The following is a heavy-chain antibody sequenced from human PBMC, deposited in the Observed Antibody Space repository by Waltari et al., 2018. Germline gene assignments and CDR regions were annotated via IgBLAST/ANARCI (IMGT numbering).Heavy chain of an antibody. CDR2: IYYSGST. V-gene: IGHV4-59*01. CDR3: ARGSTGCSSTSCPFDY. J-gene: IGHJ4*02. CDR1: GGSISSYY. D-gene: IGHD2-2*01. Sequence: QVQLQESGPGLVKPSETLSLTCTVSGGSISSYYWSWIRQPPGKGLEWNGYIYYSGSTNNNPSLKSRVTISVDTSKNQFSLKLSSVTAADTAVYYCARGSTGCSSTSCPFDYWGQGTLVTVSS.